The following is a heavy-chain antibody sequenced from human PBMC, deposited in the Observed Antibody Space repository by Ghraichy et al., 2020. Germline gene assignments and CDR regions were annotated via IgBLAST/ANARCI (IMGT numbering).Heavy chain of an antibody. J-gene: IGHJ2*01. Sequence: SETLSLTCTVSGGSISSSSYYWGWIRQPPGKGLEWIGSIYYSGSTYYNPSLKSRVTISVDTSKHQFSLKLSSVTAADTAVYYCARHTLGPYWYFDLWGRGTLVTVSS. CDR2: IYYSGST. D-gene: IGHD7-27*01. CDR3: ARHTLGPYWYFDL. V-gene: IGHV4-39*01. CDR1: GGSISSSSYY.